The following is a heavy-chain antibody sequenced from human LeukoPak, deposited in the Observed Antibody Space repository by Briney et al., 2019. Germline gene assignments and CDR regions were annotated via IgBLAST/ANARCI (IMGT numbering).Heavy chain of an antibody. CDR2: ISGSGGST. CDR3: ARSNQADDY. CDR1: GFTFSSYA. Sequence: GGSLRLSCAASGFTFSSYAMSWVRQAPGKGLEWVSAISGSGGSTYYADSVRGRFTISRDNSKNTLYLQMNSLRAEDTGVYYCARSNQADDYWGQGTLVTVSS. D-gene: IGHD1-14*01. V-gene: IGHV3-23*01. J-gene: IGHJ4*02.